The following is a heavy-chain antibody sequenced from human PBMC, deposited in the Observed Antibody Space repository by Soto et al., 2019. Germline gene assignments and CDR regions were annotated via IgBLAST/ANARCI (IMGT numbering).Heavy chain of an antibody. Sequence: PGGSLRLSCTGSGFTWGDYAMNWVSQAPGKGLEWVGFIRSKAYGGTAEYAASVKGRFTILRDDSKTIASLQMNSLKTEDTAVSYCARSRMNGMDVWRQGTTVTVSS. CDR1: GFTWGDYA. J-gene: IGHJ6*02. CDR3: ARSRMNGMDV. V-gene: IGHV3-49*04. CDR2: IRSKAYGGTA.